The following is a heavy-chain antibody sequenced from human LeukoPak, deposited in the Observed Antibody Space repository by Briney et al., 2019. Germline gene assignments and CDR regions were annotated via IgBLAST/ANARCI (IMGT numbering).Heavy chain of an antibody. V-gene: IGHV3-9*01. J-gene: IGHJ6*03. CDR2: ISWNSGSI. CDR3: ARGSDYYYYYYMDV. CDR1: GFTFDDYA. Sequence: GGSLRLSCAASGFTFDDYAMHWVRQAPGKGLEWVSGISWNSGSIGYADSVKGRFTISRDNAKNSLYLQMNSLRAEDTAVYYCARGSDYYYYYYMDVWGKGTTVTVSS.